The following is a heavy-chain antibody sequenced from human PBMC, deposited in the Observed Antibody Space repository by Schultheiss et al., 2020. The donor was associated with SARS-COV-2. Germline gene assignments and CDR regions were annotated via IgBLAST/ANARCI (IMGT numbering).Heavy chain of an antibody. CDR1: GGSIIRSNQY. Sequence: SETLSLTCSVSGGSIIRSNQYGGWIRQSPGKGLEWIGYIYYTGSTNYNPSIKSRVTISGDTSKNHFSLKLSSVTAADTAVYYCARTTVAPPDYWGQGTLVTVSS. V-gene: IGHV4-61*05. CDR3: ARTTVAPPDY. CDR2: IYYTGST. D-gene: IGHD4-23*01. J-gene: IGHJ4*02.